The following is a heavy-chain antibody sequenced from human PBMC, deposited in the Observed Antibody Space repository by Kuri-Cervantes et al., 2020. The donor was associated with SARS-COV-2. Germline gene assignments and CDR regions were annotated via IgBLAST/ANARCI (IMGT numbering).Heavy chain of an antibody. J-gene: IGHJ4*02. D-gene: IGHD4-17*01. CDR3: ANHDYGDDGSFDY. CDR1: WGSISSLY. V-gene: IGHV4-59*11. Sequence: ESLKISCTVSWGSISSLYWSWSRQPPGKGREWIGYNYYTGSTNYHPALKSRATILVYTSQSQFSLKVDSMAAADASVYYCANHDYGDDGSFDYWGQGTLVTVSS. CDR2: NYYTGST.